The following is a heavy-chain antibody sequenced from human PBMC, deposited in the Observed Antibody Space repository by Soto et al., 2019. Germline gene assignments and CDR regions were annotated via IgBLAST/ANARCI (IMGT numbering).Heavy chain of an antibody. CDR3: AREASDYGDNHNWFDP. V-gene: IGHV1-18*01. CDR1: GYTFTSYG. J-gene: IGHJ5*02. CDR2: ISAYNGNT. Sequence: ASVKVSCKASGYTFTSYGISWVRQAPGQGLEWMGWISAYNGNTNYAQKLQGRVTMTTDTSTSTAYIELRSLRSDDTAVYYCAREASDYGDNHNWFDPWGQGTLVTVSS. D-gene: IGHD4-17*01.